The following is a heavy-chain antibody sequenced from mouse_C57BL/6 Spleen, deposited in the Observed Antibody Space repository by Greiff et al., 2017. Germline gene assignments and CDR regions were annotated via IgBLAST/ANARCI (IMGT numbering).Heavy chain of an antibody. CDR3: ARLIYSNLYYYAMDD. CDR2: IYPRDGST. D-gene: IGHD2-5*01. Sequence: QVQLQQSDAELVKPGASVKISCKASGYTFTDHTIHWMKQRPEQGLEWIGYIYPRDGSTKYNEKFKGKATLTADKSSSTAYMQLNSLTSEDSAVYFCARLIYSNLYYYAMDDWGKGTSVTVSS. CDR1: GYTFTDHT. J-gene: IGHJ4*01. V-gene: IGHV1-78*01.